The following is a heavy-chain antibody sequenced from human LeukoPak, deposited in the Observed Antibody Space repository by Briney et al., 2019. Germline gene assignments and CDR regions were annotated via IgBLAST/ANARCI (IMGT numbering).Heavy chain of an antibody. V-gene: IGHV3-53*01. CDR3: ARGGGSGAYFDY. CDR1: GFTFSSNY. Sequence: GSLRLSCAASGFTFSSNYMSWVRQAPGKGLEWVSVIYSGGSTYYADSVKGRFTISRDNSKNTLYLQMNSLRAEDTAVYYCARGGGSGAYFDYWGQGTLVTVSS. CDR2: IYSGGST. D-gene: IGHD2-8*02. J-gene: IGHJ4*02.